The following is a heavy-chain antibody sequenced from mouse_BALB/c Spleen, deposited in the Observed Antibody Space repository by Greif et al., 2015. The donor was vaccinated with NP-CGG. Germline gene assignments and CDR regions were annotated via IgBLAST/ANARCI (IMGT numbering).Heavy chain of an antibody. Sequence: QVQLQQSGPELVKPGASVKISCKASGYAFSSSWMNWVKQRPGQGLEWIGRIYPGDGDTNYNGKFKGKATLTADKSSSTAYMQLSSLTSVDSAVYFCARGGYDYDGFAYWGQGTLVTVSA. V-gene: IGHV1-82*01. CDR1: GYAFSSSW. CDR3: ARGGYDYDGFAY. CDR2: IYPGDGDT. D-gene: IGHD2-4*01. J-gene: IGHJ3*01.